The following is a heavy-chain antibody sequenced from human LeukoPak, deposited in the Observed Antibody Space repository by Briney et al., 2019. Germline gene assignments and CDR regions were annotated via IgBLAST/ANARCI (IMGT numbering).Heavy chain of an antibody. CDR2: IYHSGST. CDR1: GGSISSGGYY. D-gene: IGHD3-10*01. CDR3: ASMLTMVRGVIMPPVFDY. V-gene: IGHV4-30-2*01. Sequence: PSETLSLTCTVSGGSISSGGYYWSWIRQPPGKGLEWIGYIYHSGSTYYSPSLKSRVTISLDRSKNQFSLKLSSVTAADTAVYYCASMLTMVRGVIMPPVFDYWGQGTLVTVSS. J-gene: IGHJ4*02.